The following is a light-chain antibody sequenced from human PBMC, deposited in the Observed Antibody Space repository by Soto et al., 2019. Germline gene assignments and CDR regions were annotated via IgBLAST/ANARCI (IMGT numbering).Light chain of an antibody. CDR1: QSVSASY. J-gene: IGKJ4*01. CDR2: GAS. V-gene: IGKV3-20*01. CDR3: QQYCSSPLT. Sequence: EIVLKQSPGTLSLSPGERATLSCRASQSVSASYLAWYKQKPGQAPRRLIYGASSRATGIPDRFSGSGSGTDFTLTISRLEPAEFAVYYCQQYCSSPLTFGGGTKVEIK.